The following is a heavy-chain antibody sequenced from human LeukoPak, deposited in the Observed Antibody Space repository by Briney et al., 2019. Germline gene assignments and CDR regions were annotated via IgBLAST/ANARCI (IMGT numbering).Heavy chain of an antibody. D-gene: IGHD5/OR15-5a*01. CDR2: ISESGSSA. V-gene: IGHV3-23*01. CDR1: GFTFSSYG. Sequence: PGGSLRLSCAASGFTFSSYGMSWVRQAPGKGLEWVSAISESGSSAYYADSVKGRFTVSRDNSKNTLYLQMNSLRAEDTAIYYCAKAIEGTASYSVPDYWGQGTLVTVSS. CDR3: AKAIEGTASYSVPDY. J-gene: IGHJ4*02.